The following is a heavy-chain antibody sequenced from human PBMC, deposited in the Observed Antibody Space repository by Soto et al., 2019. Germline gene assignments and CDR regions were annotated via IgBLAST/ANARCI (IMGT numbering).Heavy chain of an antibody. D-gene: IGHD3-22*01. CDR2: ISGSGGST. V-gene: IGHV3-23*01. CDR1: GFTFSSYA. CDR3: AKDSPYYDSSGYYSDAFDI. J-gene: IGHJ3*02. Sequence: GGSLRLSCAASGFTFSSYAMSWVRQAPGKGLEWVSAISGSGGSTYYADSVKGRFTISRDNSKNTLYLQMNSLRAEDTAVYYCAKDSPYYDSSGYYSDAFDIWGQGTMVTVSS.